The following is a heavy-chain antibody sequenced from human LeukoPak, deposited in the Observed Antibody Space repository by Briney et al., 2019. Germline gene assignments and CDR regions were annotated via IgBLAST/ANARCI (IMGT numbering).Heavy chain of an antibody. Sequence: SETLSLTCTVSGDSVSNGNYYWSWLRQPPGKALEWIGYIYYTGKTYYNPSLEGRVTILVDTPRNHFSVKLSSVTAADTAVYYCARSQNYYGSGDYWSQGTLVTVSS. CDR3: ARSQNYYGSGDY. V-gene: IGHV4-61*03. CDR2: IYYTGKT. J-gene: IGHJ4*02. D-gene: IGHD3-10*01. CDR1: GDSVSNGNYY.